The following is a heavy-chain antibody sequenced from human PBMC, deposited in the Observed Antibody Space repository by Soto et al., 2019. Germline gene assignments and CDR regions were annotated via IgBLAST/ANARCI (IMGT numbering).Heavy chain of an antibody. V-gene: IGHV3-9*01. J-gene: IGHJ4*02. CDR2: ISWHSGSI. CDR3: AKDTYSSGWPSVSYFDY. CDR1: GFTFDDYA. D-gene: IGHD6-19*01. Sequence: EVQLVESGGGLVQPGRSLRLSCAASGFTFDDYAMHWVRQAPGKGLEWVSGISWHSGSIGYADSVKGRFTISRDNAKNSLYLQMNSLRAEDTALYYCAKDTYSSGWPSVSYFDYWGQGTLVTVSS.